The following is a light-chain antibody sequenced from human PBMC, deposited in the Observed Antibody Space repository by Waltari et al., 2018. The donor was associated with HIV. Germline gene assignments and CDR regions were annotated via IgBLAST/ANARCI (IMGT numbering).Light chain of an antibody. CDR2: NNK. CDR3: AAWDDSLNGGV. CDR1: SSNIGSNT. V-gene: IGLV1-44*01. Sequence: QSVLTQPPSASGTPGQRVTISCSGSSSNIGSNTVNWYQQLPGTAPKLLIYNNKQRPPGVPDRFSGSKSGTSASLAISGLQSEDEADYYCAAWDDSLNGGVFGGGTKLTVL. J-gene: IGLJ3*02.